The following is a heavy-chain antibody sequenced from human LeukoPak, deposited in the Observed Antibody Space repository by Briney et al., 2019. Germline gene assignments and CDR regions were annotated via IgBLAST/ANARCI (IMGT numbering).Heavy chain of an antibody. V-gene: IGHV3-7*03. CDR3: ARGGGLDV. J-gene: IGHJ6*02. D-gene: IGHD3-16*01. Sequence: GGSLRLSCAASGFTFSSYWMNWARQAPRKGLEWVASINHNGNVNYYVDSVKGRFTISRDNAKNSLYLQMSNLRAEDTAVYFCARGGGLDVWGQGATVTVSS. CDR2: INHNGNVN. CDR1: GFTFSSYW.